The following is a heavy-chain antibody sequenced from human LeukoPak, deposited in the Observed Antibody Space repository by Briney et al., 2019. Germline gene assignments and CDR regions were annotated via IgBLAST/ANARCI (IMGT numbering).Heavy chain of an antibody. CDR2: IKKDGSEK. V-gene: IGHV3-7*01. CDR1: GFTFSSFW. Sequence: GGPLRLSCAASGFTFSSFWMSWVRQAPGKGREGVANIKKDGSEKYYVDSVKGRFTISRDNVKNSVFLQMNSPRAEDTAVYYCGREATGYSASWLDYWGQGTLVTVSS. J-gene: IGHJ4*02. D-gene: IGHD6-13*01. CDR3: GREATGYSASWLDY.